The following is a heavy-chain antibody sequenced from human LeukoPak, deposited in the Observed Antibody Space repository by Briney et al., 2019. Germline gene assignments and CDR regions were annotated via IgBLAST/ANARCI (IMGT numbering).Heavy chain of an antibody. V-gene: IGHV3-23*01. J-gene: IGHJ3*01. CDR2: ITANGGYT. CDR1: AFSFSKFA. CDR3: AKDPNGDYIGAFDF. Sequence: GGSLRLSRAASAFSFSKFALIWVRQAPGKGLEWVSAITANGGYTLYADAVKGRFTVSRDNSKSTLYLQINSLRPEDTTMYYCAKDPNGDYIGAFDFWGQGTMVTVSS. D-gene: IGHD4-17*01.